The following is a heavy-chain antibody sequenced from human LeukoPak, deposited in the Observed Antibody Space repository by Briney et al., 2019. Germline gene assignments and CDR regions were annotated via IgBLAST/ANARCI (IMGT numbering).Heavy chain of an antibody. V-gene: IGHV3-7*01. CDR3: ARDPFSDY. CDR2: KKQEGSEK. CDR1: GFLFRRHW. J-gene: IGHJ4*02. Sequence: HPGGSLRLFCGASGFLFRRHWMRWVRGAPGKGRVGVANKKQEGSEKHCVDSVEGRFTIPRDNLEHSLYRHMQSVIGRHGAVYYCARDPFSDYWGQGTLVTVSS.